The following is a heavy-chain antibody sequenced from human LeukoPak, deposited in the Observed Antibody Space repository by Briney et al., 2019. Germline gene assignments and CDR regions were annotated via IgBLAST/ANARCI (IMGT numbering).Heavy chain of an antibody. CDR1: GHTFSAYG. Sequence: PGRSLRLSCAASGHTFSAYGMHWVRQAPGKGLEWVAVIWSDGTNRYYAESVRGRFTISRDNSKNTLYLQMNSLIIEDTAVYYCASAAGAFDNWGQGTMITVSS. J-gene: IGHJ3*02. CDR2: IWSDGTNR. V-gene: IGHV3-33*01. D-gene: IGHD6-13*01. CDR3: ASAAGAFDN.